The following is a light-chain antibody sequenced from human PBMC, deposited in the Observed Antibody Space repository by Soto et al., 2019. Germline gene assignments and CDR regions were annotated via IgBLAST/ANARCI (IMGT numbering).Light chain of an antibody. CDR1: SSDVGAYKY. CDR3: TSYVGSNIWV. CDR2: EVS. Sequence: QSALTQPPSASGSPGQSVTISCTGTSSDVGAYKYVSWYQQYPGKAPKLMIYEVSKRPSGVPDRFSGSKSGNTPSLTVSGLQAEDEADYYCTSYVGSNIWVFGGGTQLTVL. J-gene: IGLJ3*02. V-gene: IGLV2-8*01.